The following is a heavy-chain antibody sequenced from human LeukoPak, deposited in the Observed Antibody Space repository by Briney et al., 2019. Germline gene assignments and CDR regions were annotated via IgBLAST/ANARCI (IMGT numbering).Heavy chain of an antibody. CDR1: GGTFCSYA. V-gene: IGHV1-69*13. Sequence: SVKVSCKASGGTFCSYAISWVRQAPGQGLEWMGGIIPIFGTANYAQKFQGRVTITADESTSTAYMELSSLRSEDTAVYYCARDRGWAGYSYGFYYWGQGTLVTVSS. D-gene: IGHD5-18*01. CDR2: IIPIFGTA. CDR3: ARDRGWAGYSYGFYY. J-gene: IGHJ4*02.